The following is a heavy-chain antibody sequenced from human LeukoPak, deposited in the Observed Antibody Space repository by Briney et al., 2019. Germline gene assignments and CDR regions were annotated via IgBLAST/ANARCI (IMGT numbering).Heavy chain of an antibody. V-gene: IGHV3-66*01. Sequence: GGSLRLSCAASGFTVSSNYMSWVRQAPGKGLEWVSVIYSGGSTYYADSVKGRFTISRDNSKNTLYLQMNSLRAEDTAVYYCARDRLPSYYVSSGYRLRAFDIWGQGTMVTVSS. J-gene: IGHJ3*02. D-gene: IGHD3-22*01. CDR2: IYSGGST. CDR3: ARDRLPSYYVSSGYRLRAFDI. CDR1: GFTVSSNY.